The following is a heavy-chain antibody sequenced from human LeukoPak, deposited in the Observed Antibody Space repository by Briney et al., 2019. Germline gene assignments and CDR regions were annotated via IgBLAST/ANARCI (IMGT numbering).Heavy chain of an antibody. CDR2: INQDGSQK. J-gene: IGHJ4*02. D-gene: IGHD3-10*01. CDR1: GFSFSSYW. CDR3: VSTGSVLDY. V-gene: IGHV3-7*01. Sequence: GGSLRLSCASSGFSFSSYWMTWVRQAPGKGLEWVANINQDGSQKYYVDSVKGRFTISGDNAKNSLHLQMNSLRVEDTAVYYCVSTGSVLDYWGQGTLVTVSS.